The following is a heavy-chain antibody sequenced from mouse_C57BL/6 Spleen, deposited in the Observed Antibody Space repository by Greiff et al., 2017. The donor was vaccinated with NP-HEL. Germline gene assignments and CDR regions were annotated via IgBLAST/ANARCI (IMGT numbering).Heavy chain of an antibody. Sequence: EVQVVESGPVLVKPGASVKMSCKASGYTFTDYYMNWVKQSHGKSLEWIGVINPYNGGTSYNQKFKGKATLTVDKSSSTAYMELNSLTSEDSAVYYCASYYYGSTFHWYFDVWGTGTTVTVSS. CDR1: GYTFTDYY. J-gene: IGHJ1*03. V-gene: IGHV1-19*01. CDR3: ASYYYGSTFHWYFDV. D-gene: IGHD1-1*01. CDR2: INPYNGGT.